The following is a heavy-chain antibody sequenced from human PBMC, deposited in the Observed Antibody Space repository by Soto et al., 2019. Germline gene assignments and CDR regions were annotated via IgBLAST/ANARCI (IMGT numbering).Heavy chain of an antibody. CDR2: ISPDDSDI. J-gene: IGHJ3*02. D-gene: IGHD6-13*01. V-gene: IGHV5-51*01. Sequence: PGESLKISCKGSGYSFADCWIAWVRQMPGKGLECMGIISPDDSDIRYSPSFRGQVTISADNSISTAYLQWSSLRASYTAIYYCARQLGQYSSSWYAVDIWGQGTMVTVSS. CDR1: GYSFADCW. CDR3: ARQLGQYSSSWYAVDI.